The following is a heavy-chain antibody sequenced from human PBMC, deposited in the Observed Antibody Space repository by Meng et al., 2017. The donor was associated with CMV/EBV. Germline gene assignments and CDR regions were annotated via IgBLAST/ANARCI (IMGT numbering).Heavy chain of an antibody. CDR3: AKDDLPYDFWSGYEPNFDY. J-gene: IGHJ4*02. V-gene: IGHV3-23*01. CDR2: ISGSGGST. Sequence: GESLKISCAASGFTFSSYAMSWVRQAPGKGLEWVSAISGSGGSTYYADSVKGRFTISRDNSKNTLYLQMNSLRAEGTAVYYCAKDDLPYDFWSGYEPNFDYWGQGTLVTVSS. D-gene: IGHD3-3*01. CDR1: GFTFSSYA.